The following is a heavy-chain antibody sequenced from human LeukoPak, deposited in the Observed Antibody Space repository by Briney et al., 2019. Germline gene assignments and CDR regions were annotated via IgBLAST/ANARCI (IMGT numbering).Heavy chain of an antibody. J-gene: IGHJ4*02. Sequence: GGSLRLSCAASGFTFTTYWMSWVRQAPGKGLEWVANIKQDGTEKYYVDSVKGRFTISRDNAKNSLYLQMNSLRAEDTAVYYCARDWGSGWYVVDYWGQGTLVTVSS. CDR1: GFTFTTYW. CDR3: ARDWGSGWYVVDY. D-gene: IGHD6-19*01. V-gene: IGHV3-7*01. CDR2: IKQDGTEK.